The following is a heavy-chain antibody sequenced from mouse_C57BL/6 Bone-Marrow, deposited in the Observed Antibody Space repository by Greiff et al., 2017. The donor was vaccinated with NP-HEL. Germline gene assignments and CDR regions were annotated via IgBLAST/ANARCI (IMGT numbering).Heavy chain of an antibody. D-gene: IGHD2-3*01. CDR2: INPGSGGT. V-gene: IGHV1-54*01. CDR3: ARYDGYPAWFAY. J-gene: IGHJ3*01. Sequence: QVQLKESGAELVRPGTSVKVSCKASGYAFTNYLIEWVKQRPGQGLEWIGVINPGSGGTNYNEKFKGKATLTADKSSSTAYMQLSSLTSEDSAVYFCARYDGYPAWFAYWGQGTLVTVSA. CDR1: GYAFTNYL.